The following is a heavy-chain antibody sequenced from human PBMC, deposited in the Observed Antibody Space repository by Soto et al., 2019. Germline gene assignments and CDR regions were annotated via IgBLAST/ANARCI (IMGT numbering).Heavy chain of an antibody. CDR3: ARIPYRSSTYYYGMDV. Sequence: SGPTLVNPTQTLTLTCTFSGFSLSTSGMCVSWIRQPPGKALEWLALIDWDDDKYYSTSLKTRLTISKDTSKNQVVLTMTNMDPVDTATYYCARIPYRSSTYYYGMDVWGQGTTATLSS. CDR2: IDWDDDK. CDR1: GFSLSTSGMC. D-gene: IGHD6-6*01. J-gene: IGHJ6*02. V-gene: IGHV2-70*01.